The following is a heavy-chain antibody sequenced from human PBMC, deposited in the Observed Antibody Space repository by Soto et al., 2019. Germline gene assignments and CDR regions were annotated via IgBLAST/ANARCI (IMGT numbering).Heavy chain of an antibody. CDR1: GFSLSTYN. CDR3: AKAWGIDY. V-gene: IGHV3-23*01. J-gene: IGHJ4*02. Sequence: ALRLSCTVSGFSLSTYNMNWVRQAPGKGLEWVSTISGSGSSTYSADSVKGRFTISRDNSKNTLYLQMNSLRVEDTAIYYCAKAWGIDYWGQGTLVTVLL. CDR2: ISGSGSST. D-gene: IGHD7-27*01.